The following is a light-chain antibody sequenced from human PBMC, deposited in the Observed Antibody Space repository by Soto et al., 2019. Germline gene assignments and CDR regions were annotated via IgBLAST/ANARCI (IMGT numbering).Light chain of an antibody. V-gene: IGLV1-44*01. Sequence: QSVLTQPHSAYGTPGQWVTISCSGSSSNIGSNTVNWYQQLPGTAPKLLIYSNNQRPSGGSDRFSGSKSGTSASLAISGLQSEDEADYYCAAWNDSLNGWVFGGGTKLTVL. CDR2: SNN. CDR3: AAWNDSLNGWV. CDR1: SSNIGSNT. J-gene: IGLJ3*02.